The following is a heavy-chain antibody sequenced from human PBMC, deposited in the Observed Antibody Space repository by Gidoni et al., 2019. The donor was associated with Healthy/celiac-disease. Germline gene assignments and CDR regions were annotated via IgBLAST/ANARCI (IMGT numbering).Heavy chain of an antibody. Sequence: EVQLVESGGGLVQPGGSLRLSCAASAFTFSSYEMNWVRQAPGKGLEWVSYISSSGSTIYYADSVKGRFTISRDNAKNSLYLQMNSLRAEDTAVYYCARGLYSYGPFDYWGQGTLVTVSS. J-gene: IGHJ4*02. CDR3: ARGLYSYGPFDY. D-gene: IGHD5-18*01. V-gene: IGHV3-48*03. CDR2: ISSSGSTI. CDR1: AFTFSSYE.